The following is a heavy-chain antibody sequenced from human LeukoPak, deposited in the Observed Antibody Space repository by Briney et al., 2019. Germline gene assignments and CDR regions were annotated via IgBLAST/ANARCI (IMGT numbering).Heavy chain of an antibody. V-gene: IGHV5-51*01. CDR1: GYSFTNYW. J-gene: IGHJ4*02. CDR2: IYPDDSDT. Sequence: GESLKISCETSGYSFTNYWIGWVRQTPGTGLEWVGAIYPDDSDTRYSPSFQGQVTISADKSVRTAYLQWSSLKASDTAMYYCAKFHATWYGDTWGQGTLVTVSS. D-gene: IGHD6-13*01. CDR3: AKFHATWYGDT.